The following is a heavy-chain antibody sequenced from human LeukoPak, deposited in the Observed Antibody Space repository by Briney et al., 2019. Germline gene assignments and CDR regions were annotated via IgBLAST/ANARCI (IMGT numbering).Heavy chain of an antibody. CDR1: GYTFTSYD. D-gene: IGHD3-9*01. V-gene: IGHV1-8*01. J-gene: IGHJ3*02. Sequence: ASVKVSYKASGYTFTSYDINWVRQATGQGLEWMGWMNPNSGNTGYAQKFQGRVTMTRNTSISTAYMELSSLRSEDTAVYYCARALPVLRYFDWLFSAEGNDAFDIWGQGTMVTVSS. CDR2: MNPNSGNT. CDR3: ARALPVLRYFDWLFSAEGNDAFDI.